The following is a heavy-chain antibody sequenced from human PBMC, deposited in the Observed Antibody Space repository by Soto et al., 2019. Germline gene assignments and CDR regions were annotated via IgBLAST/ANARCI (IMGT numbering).Heavy chain of an antibody. CDR1: GFTFSSYS. J-gene: IGHJ6*03. CDR2: INSDGSST. Sequence: GGSLRLSCAASGFTFSSYSMNWVRQAPGKGLVWVSRINSDGSSTSYADSVKGRFTISRDNAKNTLYLQMNSLRAEDTAVYYCARGGWTSSIVVVPAAVGYMDVWGKGTTVTVSS. CDR3: ARGGWTSSIVVVPAAVGYMDV. D-gene: IGHD2-2*01. V-gene: IGHV3-74*01.